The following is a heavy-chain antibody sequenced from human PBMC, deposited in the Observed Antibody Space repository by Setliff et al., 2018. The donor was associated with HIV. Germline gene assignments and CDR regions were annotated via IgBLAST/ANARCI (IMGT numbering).Heavy chain of an antibody. CDR2: VNSDGSST. D-gene: IGHD2-8*01. CDR3: AKGQLPYCTNGVCYAIDY. CDR1: GFTTSSFS. V-gene: IGHV3-74*01. Sequence: PGGSLRLSCAASGFTTSSFSMYWVRQAPGKGLVWVSRVNSDGSSTNYADSVKVRFTMSRDNSKNTVYLEMNSLRAEDTAVYYCAKGQLPYCTNGVCYAIDYWGQGTLVTVSS. J-gene: IGHJ4*02.